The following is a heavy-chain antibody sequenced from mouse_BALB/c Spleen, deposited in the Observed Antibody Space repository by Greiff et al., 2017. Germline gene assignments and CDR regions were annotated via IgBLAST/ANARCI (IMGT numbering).Heavy chain of an antibody. CDR1: GFNIKDYY. CDR2: IDPENGNT. CDR3: ARSRYTMFTRAWFAY. J-gene: IGHJ3*01. D-gene: IGHD2-2*01. Sequence: VQLQQSGAELVRPGALVKLSCKASGFNIKDYYMHWVKQRPEQGLEWIGWIDPENGNTIYDPKFQGKASITADTSSNTAYLQLSSLTSEDTAVYYCARSRYTMFTRAWFAYWGQGTLVTVSA. V-gene: IGHV14-1*02.